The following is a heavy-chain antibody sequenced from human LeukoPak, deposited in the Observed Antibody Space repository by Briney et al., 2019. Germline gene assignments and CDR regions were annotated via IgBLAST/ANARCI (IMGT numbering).Heavy chain of an antibody. J-gene: IGHJ4*02. CDR1: GFNFSSYW. D-gene: IGHD6-19*01. CDR2: INSDGSST. CDR3: ARVIYSSGRYFDY. V-gene: IGHV3-74*01. Sequence: GGSLRLSYTASGFNFSSYWMHWVRQAPGKGLVWVSRINSDGSSTSYADSVKGRFTISRDNAKNTLYLQMNSLRAEDTAVYYCARVIYSSGRYFDYWGQGTLVTVSS.